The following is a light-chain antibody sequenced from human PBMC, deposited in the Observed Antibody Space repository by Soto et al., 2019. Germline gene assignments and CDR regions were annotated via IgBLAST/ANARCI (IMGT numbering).Light chain of an antibody. J-gene: IGKJ2*01. CDR2: GAS. V-gene: IGKV3-20*01. CDR3: QGYRDSPPTYT. Sequence: EIVLTQSPGTLSLSPGERATLSCRASQSVSSSYLAWYQQKPGQAPRLLIYGASSRATDIPDRFSGSGSGTDFTLDLSTLEREDFAVYYFQGYRDSPPTYTLGQGTRLEI. CDR1: QSVSSSY.